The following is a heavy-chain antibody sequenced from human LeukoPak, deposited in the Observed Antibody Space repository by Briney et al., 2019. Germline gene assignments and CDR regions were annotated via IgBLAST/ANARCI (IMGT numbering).Heavy chain of an antibody. J-gene: IGHJ4*02. CDR1: GVTFSNAW. Sequence: GGSLRLSCAASGVTFSNAWMNWVRQAPGKGLEWVGRIKSKTDGGTTDYAAPVKGRFTISRDDSKNTLYLQMNSLKTEDTAVYYCTTQPPVFFLVRYYFDYWGQGTLVTVSS. CDR2: IKSKTDGGTT. CDR3: TTQPPVFFLVRYYFDY. D-gene: IGHD6-6*01. V-gene: IGHV3-15*07.